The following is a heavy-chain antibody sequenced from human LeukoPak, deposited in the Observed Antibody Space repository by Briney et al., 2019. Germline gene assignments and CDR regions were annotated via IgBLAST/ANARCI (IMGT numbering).Heavy chain of an antibody. D-gene: IGHD6-19*01. V-gene: IGHV3-7*01. CDR3: ARDSSGWYLDAFDI. Sequence: GGSLRLSCEVSGFTFSSYWMNWVRQAPGKGLEWVANIKQDGSDKYYVDSVKGRFTISRDNAKNSLYLQMNSLRAEDTAVYYCARDSSGWYLDAFDIWGQGTMVTVSS. CDR1: GFTFSSYW. CDR2: IKQDGSDK. J-gene: IGHJ3*02.